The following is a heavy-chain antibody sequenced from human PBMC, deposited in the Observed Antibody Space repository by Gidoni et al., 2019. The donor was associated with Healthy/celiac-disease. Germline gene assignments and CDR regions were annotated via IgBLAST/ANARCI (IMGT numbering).Heavy chain of an antibody. CDR3: ARGSFVVVPAAIGWNWFDP. CDR2: IYSSGST. Sequence: QVQLQESGPGLVKPSQTLSLTCTVSGGSISSGDYYWSWIRQPPGKGLEWSGYIYSSGSTYYNPSLKSRVTISVDTSKNQFSLKLSSVTAADTAVYYCARGSFVVVPAAIGWNWFDPWGQGTLVIVSS. V-gene: IGHV4-30-4*01. CDR1: GGSISSGDYY. J-gene: IGHJ5*02. D-gene: IGHD2-2*01.